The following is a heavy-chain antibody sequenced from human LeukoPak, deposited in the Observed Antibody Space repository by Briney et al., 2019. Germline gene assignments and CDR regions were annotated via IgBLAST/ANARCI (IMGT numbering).Heavy chain of an antibody. CDR3: ARVSLRHNWFDP. CDR2: IYYSGST. CDR1: GGSISSYY. J-gene: IGHJ5*02. Sequence: SETLSLTCTVSGGSISSYYWSWIRQPPGKGLEWIGSIYYSGSTYYNPSLKSRVTISVDTSKNQFSLKLSSVTAADTAVYYCARVSLRHNWFDPWGQGTLVTVSS. D-gene: IGHD5/OR15-5a*01. V-gene: IGHV4-30-4*01.